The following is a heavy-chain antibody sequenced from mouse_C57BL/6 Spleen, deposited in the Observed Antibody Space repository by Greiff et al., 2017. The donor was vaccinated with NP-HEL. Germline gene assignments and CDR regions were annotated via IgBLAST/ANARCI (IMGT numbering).Heavy chain of an antibody. CDR2: IYPGSGST. J-gene: IGHJ4*01. V-gene: IGHV1-55*01. Sequence: SGAELVKPGASVKMSCKASGYTFTSYWITWVKQRPGQGLEWIGDIYPGSGSTNYNEKFKSKATLTVDTSSSTAYMQLSSLTSEDSAVYYCARGLGNYAMDYWGQGTSVTVSS. CDR3: ARGLGNYAMDY. CDR1: GYTFTSYW. D-gene: IGHD3-3*01.